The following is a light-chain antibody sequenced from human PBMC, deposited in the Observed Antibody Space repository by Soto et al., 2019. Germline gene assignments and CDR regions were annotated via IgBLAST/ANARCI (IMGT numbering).Light chain of an antibody. CDR1: NSNIASNT. V-gene: IGLV1-44*01. J-gene: IGLJ1*01. Sequence: QSVLTQPASASETPGQTVSISCSGSNSNIASNTVNWYQHPPGTAPKLLIYYNNQRPSGVPDRFSGSKSGTSASLAISGLQSEDESDYYCAAWDDTLKRYVFGTGTKVTVL. CDR2: YNN. CDR3: AAWDDTLKRYV.